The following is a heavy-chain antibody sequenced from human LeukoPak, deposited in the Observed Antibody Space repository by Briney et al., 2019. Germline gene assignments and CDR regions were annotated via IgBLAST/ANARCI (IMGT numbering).Heavy chain of an antibody. D-gene: IGHD6-19*01. J-gene: IGHJ4*02. CDR1: GFTFSSYA. CDR3: ARRPGSGWYVLDY. V-gene: IGHV3-23*01. Sequence: GGSLRLSCAASGFTFSSYAMSWVRQAPGRGLEWVSVISDSGGSTYSADSVKGRFTISRDNSKSTLYLQMNSLRAEDTAIYYCARRPGSGWYVLDYWGQGTLVTVSS. CDR2: ISDSGGST.